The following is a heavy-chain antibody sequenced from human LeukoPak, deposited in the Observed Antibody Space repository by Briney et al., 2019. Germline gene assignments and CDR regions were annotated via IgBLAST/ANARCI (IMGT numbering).Heavy chain of an antibody. CDR1: GGTFSSYA. Sequence: SVEVSCKASGGTFSSYAISWVRQAPGQGLEWMGRIIPILGIANYAQKFQGRVTITADKSTSTAYMELSSLRSEDTAVYYCARAPREYCSGGSCYVFDYWGQGTLVTVSS. V-gene: IGHV1-69*04. J-gene: IGHJ4*02. CDR3: ARAPREYCSGGSCYVFDY. D-gene: IGHD2-15*01. CDR2: IIPILGIA.